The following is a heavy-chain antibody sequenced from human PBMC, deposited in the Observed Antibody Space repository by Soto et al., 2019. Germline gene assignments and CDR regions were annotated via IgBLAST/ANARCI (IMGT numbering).Heavy chain of an antibody. CDR1: GGSVSSADYY. Sequence: QVQLQESGLGLVKPSQTLSLTCTVSGGSVSSADYYWSWIRQHPGKGLEWIGYIYYSGSTYYNPSLKSRVTISVDTSKNQFSLNLSSVTAADTAVYYCARDTSGKGYYYHGMDVWGQGITVTVSS. CDR3: ARDTSGKGYYYHGMDV. V-gene: IGHV4-31*03. CDR2: IYYSGST. D-gene: IGHD1-1*01. J-gene: IGHJ6*02.